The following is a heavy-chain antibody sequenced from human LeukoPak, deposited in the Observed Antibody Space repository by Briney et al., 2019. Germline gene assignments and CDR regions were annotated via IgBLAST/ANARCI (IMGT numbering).Heavy chain of an antibody. J-gene: IGHJ3*02. V-gene: IGHV5-51*01. Sequence: GESLKISCKGSGYSFTSYWIGWVGQMPGKGLEWMGIIYPGDSDTRYSPSFQGQVTISADKSISTAYLQWSSLKASDTAMYYCARRDNTIVRWGAFDIWGQGTMVTVSS. D-gene: IGHD3-10*01. CDR3: ARRDNTIVRWGAFDI. CDR2: IYPGDSDT. CDR1: GYSFTSYW.